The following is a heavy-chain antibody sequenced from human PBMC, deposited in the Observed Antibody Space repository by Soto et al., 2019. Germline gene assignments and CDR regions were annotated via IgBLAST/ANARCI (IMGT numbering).Heavy chain of an antibody. V-gene: IGHV3-23*01. D-gene: IGHD3-3*01. J-gene: IGHJ4*02. Sequence: GFTFSSYAMSWVRQAPGKGLEWVSAISGSGGSTYYADSVKGRFTISRDNSKNTLYLQMNSLRAEDTAVYYCAKARAQYYDFWSGYPVDYWGQGTLVTVSS. CDR3: AKARAQYYDFWSGYPVDY. CDR1: GFTFSSYA. CDR2: ISGSGGST.